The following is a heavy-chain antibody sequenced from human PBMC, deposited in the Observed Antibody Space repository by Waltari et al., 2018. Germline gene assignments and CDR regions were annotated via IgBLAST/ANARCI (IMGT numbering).Heavy chain of an antibody. CDR2: INPSGGST. CDR1: GYTFTSYY. J-gene: IGHJ6*02. D-gene: IGHD6-13*01. Sequence: QVQLVQSGAEVKKPGASVKVSCKASGYTFTSYYMHWVRQAPGQGLEWMGIINPSGGSTSYAQKFQGRVTMTRDTSTSTVYMELSSLRSEDTAVYYCARDGSIAAAGYWSYGMDVWGQGTTVTVSS. CDR3: ARDGSIAAAGYWSYGMDV. V-gene: IGHV1-46*01.